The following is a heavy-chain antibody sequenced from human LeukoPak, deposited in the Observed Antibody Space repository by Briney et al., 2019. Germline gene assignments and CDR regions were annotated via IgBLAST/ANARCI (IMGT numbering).Heavy chain of an antibody. D-gene: IGHD2-21*02. V-gene: IGHV3-23*01. CDR1: GFTFSSYA. CDR2: ISGSGGST. Sequence: GGSVRLSCAASGFTFSSYAMIGVRQATGKGLEWVSAISGSGGSTYYADSVKARFTISRDNSKNTLYLQMNSLRAEDTAVYYCAKDYMVVTPRYSFDYWGQGTLVTVSS. J-gene: IGHJ4*02. CDR3: AKDYMVVTPRYSFDY.